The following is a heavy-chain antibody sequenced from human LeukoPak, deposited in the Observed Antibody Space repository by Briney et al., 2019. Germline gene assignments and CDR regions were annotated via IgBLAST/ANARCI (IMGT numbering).Heavy chain of an antibody. V-gene: IGHV3-48*04. CDR1: GFTFSNYN. CDR2: ISSSSGII. CDR3: ATDFNKGFDP. D-gene: IGHD1/OR15-1a*01. Sequence: GGSLRLSCAASGFTFSNYNMNWVRQAPGKGLEWVSYISSSSGIIYYADSMKGRFTISRDNAKNSLYLQMDSLRVEDTAVYYCATDFNKGFDPWGQGTLVTVSS. J-gene: IGHJ5*02.